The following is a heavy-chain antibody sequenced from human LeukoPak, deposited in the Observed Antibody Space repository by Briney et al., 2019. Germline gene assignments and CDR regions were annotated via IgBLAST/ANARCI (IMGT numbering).Heavy chain of an antibody. CDR3: ARDPPNAHYDSSGYYPLDDY. CDR1: GGSFSGYY. J-gene: IGHJ4*02. Sequence: PSETLSLTCAVYGGSFSGYYWSWIRQPPGKGLEWIGEINHSGSTNYNPSLKSRVTISVDTSKNQFSLKLSSVTAADTAVYHCARDPPNAHYDSSGYYPLDDYWGQGTLVTVSS. V-gene: IGHV4-34*01. D-gene: IGHD3-22*01. CDR2: INHSGST.